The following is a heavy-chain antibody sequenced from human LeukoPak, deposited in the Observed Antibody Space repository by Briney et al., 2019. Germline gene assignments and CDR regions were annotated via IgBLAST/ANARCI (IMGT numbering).Heavy chain of an antibody. J-gene: IGHJ4*02. CDR3: ATPVIVGATNSFDN. D-gene: IGHD1-26*01. V-gene: IGHV3-53*05. CDR2: IYSGGST. Sequence: GGSLRLSCAASGFTVSSNYMSWVRQAPGKGLEWVSVIYSGGSTYYADSVKGRFTISRDNSKNTLYLQMNSLRAEDTAVYYCATPVIVGATNSFDNWGQGTLVTVSS. CDR1: GFTVSSNY.